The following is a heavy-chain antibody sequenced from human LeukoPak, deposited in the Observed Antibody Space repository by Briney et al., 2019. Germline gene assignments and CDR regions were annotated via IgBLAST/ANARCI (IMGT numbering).Heavy chain of an antibody. V-gene: IGHV3-23*01. D-gene: IGHD2-15*01. CDR1: GFTFSSYA. CDR2: ISGSGGST. Sequence: GGSLRLSCAASGFTFSSYAMSWVRQAPGKGLEWVSAISGSGGSTYYADSVKGRFTISRDNSKNTLYLQMNSLRAEDTAVYYCAKGPAVVVAAPIDYWGQGTLVTVSS. J-gene: IGHJ4*02. CDR3: AKGPAVVVAAPIDY.